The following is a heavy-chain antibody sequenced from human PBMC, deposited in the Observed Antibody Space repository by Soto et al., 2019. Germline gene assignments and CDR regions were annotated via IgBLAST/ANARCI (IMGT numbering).Heavy chain of an antibody. J-gene: IGHJ4*02. V-gene: IGHV3-7*03. CDR2: INEDGSDT. CDR1: GFTFSSHW. D-gene: IGHD1-1*01. CDR3: GRDIYCNEIDS. Sequence: EVQLVESGGGLVQPGGSLRLSCAASGFTFSSHWMTWVRQAPGKGLEWVANINEDGSDTRYVDSVRGRFTISRDNAKNSLFLQMNSLRGEDTAVYYCGRDIYCNEIDSWGQGTLVTVSS.